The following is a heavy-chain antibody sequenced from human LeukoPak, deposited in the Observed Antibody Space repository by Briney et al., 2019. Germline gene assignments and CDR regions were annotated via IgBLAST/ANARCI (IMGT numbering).Heavy chain of an antibody. CDR2: INPNSGAT. CDR3: AREGSRDGYNSAFDI. D-gene: IGHD5-24*01. CDR1: GYTFTGYY. Sequence: GASVKVSCKASGYTFTGYYMHWVRQAPGQGLEWMGRINPNSGATNYAQKFQGRVTMTRDTSISTAYMELSRLRSDDTAVYYCAREGSRDGYNSAFDIWGQGTMVTVSS. J-gene: IGHJ3*02. V-gene: IGHV1-2*06.